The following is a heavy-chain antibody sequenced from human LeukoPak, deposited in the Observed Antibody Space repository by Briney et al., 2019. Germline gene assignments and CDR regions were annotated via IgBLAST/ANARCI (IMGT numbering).Heavy chain of an antibody. D-gene: IGHD2-15*01. CDR1: GFTFSSYA. Sequence: GGSLRLSCAASGFTFSSYAMSWVRQAPGKGLEWVSAISGSGGSTYYADSVKGRFTISRDNSKNTLYLQMNSLRAEDTAVYYCAKDDCSGGSCYSDQYYYGMDVWGQGTTATVSS. J-gene: IGHJ6*02. CDR2: ISGSGGST. V-gene: IGHV3-23*01. CDR3: AKDDCSGGSCYSDQYYYGMDV.